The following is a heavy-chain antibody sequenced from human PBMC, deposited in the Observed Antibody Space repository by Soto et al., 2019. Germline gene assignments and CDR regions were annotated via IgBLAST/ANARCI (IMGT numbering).Heavy chain of an antibody. CDR2: IKSKTDGGTT. CDR3: VKGGWLDF. V-gene: IGHV3-15*01. Sequence: GGSLRLSCAASGFTFSNAWMSWVRQAPGKGLEWVGRIKSKTDGGTTDYAAPVKGRFTISRDNSKHTLYLQMNSLTAEDTAVYACVKGGWLDFWGQGTLVTVSS. D-gene: IGHD3-16*01. CDR1: GFTFSNAW. J-gene: IGHJ5*01.